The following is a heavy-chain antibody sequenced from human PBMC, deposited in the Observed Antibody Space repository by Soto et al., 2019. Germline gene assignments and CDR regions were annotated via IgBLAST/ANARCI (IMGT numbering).Heavy chain of an antibody. Sequence: QVQLVQSGAEVKKPGASVKVSCKASGYTFTSYGISWVRQARGQGLEWMGWISAYNGNTNYAQKHQGRVTITTDTSNSTAYKELRSLRSDDTAVYYCARVGYSRGWGYNGFDPWGQGTLVTVSS. CDR3: ARVGYSRGWGYNGFDP. J-gene: IGHJ5*02. CDR1: GYTFTSYG. D-gene: IGHD6-19*01. CDR2: ISAYNGNT. V-gene: IGHV1-18*04.